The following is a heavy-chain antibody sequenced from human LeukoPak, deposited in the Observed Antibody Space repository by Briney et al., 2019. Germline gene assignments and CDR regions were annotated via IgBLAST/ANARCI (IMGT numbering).Heavy chain of an antibody. Sequence: GGSLRLSCAASGFTFSSYGMSWVRQAPGKGLEWVSAISGSGGTTYYADSVKGRFTISRDNSMNTLYLQMNSLRAEDTAVYYCARDQRADDFWSGYYRPNWSDPWGQGTLVTVSS. D-gene: IGHD3-3*01. CDR1: GFTFSSYG. CDR2: ISGSGGTT. V-gene: IGHV3-23*01. J-gene: IGHJ5*02. CDR3: ARDQRADDFWSGYYRPNWSDP.